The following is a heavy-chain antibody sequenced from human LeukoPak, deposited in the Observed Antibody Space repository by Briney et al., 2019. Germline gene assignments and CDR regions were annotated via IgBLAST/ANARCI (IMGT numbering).Heavy chain of an antibody. V-gene: IGHV1-69*13. Sequence: SVKVSCKASGGTFSSYAISWVRQAPGQGLEWMGGIIPIFGAANYAQKFQGRVTITADESTSTAYMELSSLRSEDTAVYYCARDTHYDSSGYSLPYAFDIWGQGTMVTVSS. CDR3: ARDTHYDSSGYSLPYAFDI. D-gene: IGHD3-22*01. CDR2: IIPIFGAA. CDR1: GGTFSSYA. J-gene: IGHJ3*02.